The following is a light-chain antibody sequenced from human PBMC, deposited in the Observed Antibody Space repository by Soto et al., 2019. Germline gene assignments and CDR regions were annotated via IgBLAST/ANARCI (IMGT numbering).Light chain of an antibody. J-gene: IGLJ2*01. CDR3: SSYAGSNIYAI. CDR2: EVS. CDR1: SSDVGAYNY. V-gene: IGLV2-8*01. Sequence: QSALTQPPSASGSPGQSVTISCTGTSSDVGAYNYVSWYQHLPGKAPKLMIYEVSKRPSGVPDRFSGSKSGNTASLTVSGLQAEDEADYYCSSYAGSNIYAIFGGGTKLTVL.